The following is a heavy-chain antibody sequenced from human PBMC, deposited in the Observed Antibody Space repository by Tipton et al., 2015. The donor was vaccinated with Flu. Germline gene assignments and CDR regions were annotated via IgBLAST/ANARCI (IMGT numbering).Heavy chain of an antibody. CDR1: GGSINTGAYY. D-gene: IGHD2-21*02. CDR3: ARESGDLDFQHFNGVDV. J-gene: IGHJ6*02. Sequence: TLSLTCTVSGGSINTGAYYWAWIRQTPGKGLEWIGSAFYGGATYYNPSLKGRVTFSADASKNLFSLQMHAVTAAEAAVYYCARESGDLDFQHFNGVDVWGHGTTVTVSS. V-gene: IGHV4-39*07. CDR2: AFYGGAT.